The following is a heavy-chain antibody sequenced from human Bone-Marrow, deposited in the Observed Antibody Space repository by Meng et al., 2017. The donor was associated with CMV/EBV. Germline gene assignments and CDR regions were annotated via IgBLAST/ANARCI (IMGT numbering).Heavy chain of an antibody. V-gene: IGHV4-39*07. D-gene: IGHD2-8*02. CDR1: GGSLSSSLYY. Sequence: SETLPLTCTVFGGSLSSSLYYWGWIRQPPGKGLEWIGTLYYSGGTYYNPSLKRRVTISVDTSKNQFSLKLSSVTAADTAVYYCARLGAVGYARYWGQGTLVTVSS. J-gene: IGHJ4*02. CDR3: ARLGAVGYARY. CDR2: LYYSGGT.